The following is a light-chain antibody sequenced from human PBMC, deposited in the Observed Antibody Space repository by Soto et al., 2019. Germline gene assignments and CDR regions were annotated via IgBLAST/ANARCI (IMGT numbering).Light chain of an antibody. V-gene: IGLV3-25*03. J-gene: IGLJ2*01. CDR1: ALPKQY. CDR3: QSADSSAVV. Sequence: SYELTQPPSVSVSPGQRARITCSGDALPKQYAYWYQQKPGQAPVLVIYKDSERPSGIPERFSGSSSGTTVTLTISGVQAEDEADYYCQSADSSAVVFGGGTKLTVL. CDR2: KDS.